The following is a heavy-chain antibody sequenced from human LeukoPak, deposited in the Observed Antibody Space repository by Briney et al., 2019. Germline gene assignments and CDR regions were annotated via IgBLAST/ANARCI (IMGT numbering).Heavy chain of an antibody. CDR2: ITYDGYYK. J-gene: IGHJ4*02. V-gene: IGHV3-30*03. D-gene: IGHD3-10*01. Sequence: GGSLRLSCAASGFTFSTYGMHWVRQAPGKGLEWVALITYDGYYKYYSDSVKGRFTISSDTSKNTLSLQMNSLRAEDTAVYYCARDLSPVVRASPMGYWGQGTLVTVS. CDR3: ARDLSPVVRASPMGY. CDR1: GFTFSTYG.